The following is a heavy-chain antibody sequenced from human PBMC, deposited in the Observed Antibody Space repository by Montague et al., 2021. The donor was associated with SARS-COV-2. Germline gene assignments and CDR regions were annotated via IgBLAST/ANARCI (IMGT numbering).Heavy chain of an antibody. Sequence: SLRLSCAASGFTFSSYETNWVRQAPGKGLEWVSYISSSGSTIYYXXSVKGRFTISRDNAKNSLYLQVNSLRAKDTAVYYCASNLFITIFGVVISSDAFDIWGQGTMVTVSS. V-gene: IGHV3-48*03. CDR2: ISSSGSTI. D-gene: IGHD3-3*01. J-gene: IGHJ3*02. CDR1: GFTFSSYE. CDR3: ASNLFITIFGVVISSDAFDI.